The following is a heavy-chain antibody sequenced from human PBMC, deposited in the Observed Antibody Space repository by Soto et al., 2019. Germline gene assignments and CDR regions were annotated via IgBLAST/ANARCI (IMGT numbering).Heavy chain of an antibody. D-gene: IGHD5-12*01. CDR1: GFTFSSYS. J-gene: IGHJ4*02. CDR2: ISGSSTTI. Sequence: AGGSLRLSCTASGFTFSSYSMNWVRQAPGKGLEWVSYISGSSTTIYYTDSVKGRFTISRDNAKNSLYLQMNTLRDEDTALYYCARYSGYEDSWGQGTLVTVSS. V-gene: IGHV3-48*02. CDR3: ARYSGYEDS.